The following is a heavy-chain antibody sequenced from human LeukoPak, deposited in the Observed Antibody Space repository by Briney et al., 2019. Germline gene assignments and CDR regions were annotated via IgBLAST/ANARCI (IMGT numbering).Heavy chain of an antibody. CDR1: GFTFSSYS. D-gene: IGHD3-10*01. J-gene: IGHJ3*02. V-gene: IGHV3-21*01. Sequence: GGSLRLSCAASGFTFSSYSMNWVRQAPGKGLEWVSSISSSSSYIYYADSVKGRFTISRDNAKNSLSLQMNRLRAEDTALYFCVGDRDYAFDIWGQGTMVTVSS. CDR2: ISSSSSYI. CDR3: VGDRDYAFDI.